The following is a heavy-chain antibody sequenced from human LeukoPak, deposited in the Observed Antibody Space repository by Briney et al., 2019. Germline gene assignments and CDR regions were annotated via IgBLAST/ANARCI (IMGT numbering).Heavy chain of an antibody. V-gene: IGHV1-69*04. CDR3: ARFALPDRKVYSSSWYVGY. CDR2: IIPILGIA. J-gene: IGHJ4*02. D-gene: IGHD6-13*01. Sequence: SVKVSCKASGGTFSSYAISWVRQAPGQGLEWMGRIIPILGIANYAQKFQGRVTITADKSTSTAYMELSSLRSEDTAVYYCARFALPDRKVYSSSWYVGYWGQGTLVTVSS. CDR1: GGTFSSYA.